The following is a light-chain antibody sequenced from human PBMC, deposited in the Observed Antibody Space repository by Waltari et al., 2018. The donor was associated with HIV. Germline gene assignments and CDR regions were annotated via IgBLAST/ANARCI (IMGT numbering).Light chain of an antibody. CDR1: SSGFGGFNY. V-gene: IGLV2-11*01. CDR3: CAYAGSYTL. CDR2: DVT. Sequence: QSALTQPRPVSGSPGQSVTLSCTGTSSGFGGFNYVSWYQQHPNKAPKLMIYDVTKRPSGVPDRFSGSKSGNTASLTISGLQADDEADYYCCAYAGSYTLFGGGTKVTVL. J-gene: IGLJ3*02.